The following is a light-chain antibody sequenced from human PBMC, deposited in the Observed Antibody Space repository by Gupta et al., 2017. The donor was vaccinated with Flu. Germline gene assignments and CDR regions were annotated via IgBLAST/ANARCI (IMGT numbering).Light chain of an antibody. V-gene: IGKV1-39*01. CDR3: QQRNNIPVIT. Sequence: DIQMTQSPSSLSASVGDRVTITCQSSQYISYYINWYQQKPGRAPRLLVYTATKLYTGVPSRFSGSGSGTDFSLTISSREPDDFATYFCQQRNNIPVITFGGGTKVE. J-gene: IGKJ4*01. CDR2: TAT. CDR1: QYISYY.